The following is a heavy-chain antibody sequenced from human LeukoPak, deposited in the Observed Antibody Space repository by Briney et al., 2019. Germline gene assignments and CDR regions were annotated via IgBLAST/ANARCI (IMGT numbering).Heavy chain of an antibody. Sequence: ASVKVSCKASGYTFTSYYMHWVRQAPGQGLEWMGIINASGGSTSYAQKFQGRVTMTRDTSTSTVYMELSSLRSEDTAVYYCARERRGHCSGGSCRSYWFDPWGQGTLVTVSS. V-gene: IGHV1-46*01. CDR1: GYTFTSYY. J-gene: IGHJ5*02. D-gene: IGHD2-15*01. CDR3: ARERRGHCSGGSCRSYWFDP. CDR2: INASGGST.